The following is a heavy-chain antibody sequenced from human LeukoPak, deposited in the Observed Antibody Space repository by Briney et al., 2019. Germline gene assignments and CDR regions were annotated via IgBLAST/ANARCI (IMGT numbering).Heavy chain of an antibody. D-gene: IGHD3-22*01. CDR2: IKQDGSEK. J-gene: IGHJ4*02. CDR1: GFTFSSYW. CDR3: ASANTPEYSSGWYTYYYDSSGYTLEY. Sequence: GSLRLSCAASGFTFSSYWMSWVRQAPGKGLEWVANIKQDGSEKCYVDSVKGRFTISRDNAKNSLYLQMNSLRAEDTAVYYCASANTPEYSSGWYTYYYDSSGYTLEYWGQGTLVTVSS. V-gene: IGHV3-7*01.